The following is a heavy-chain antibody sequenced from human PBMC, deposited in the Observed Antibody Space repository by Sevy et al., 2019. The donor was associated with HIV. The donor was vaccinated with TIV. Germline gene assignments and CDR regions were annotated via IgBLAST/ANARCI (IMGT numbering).Heavy chain of an antibody. CDR3: AREVCSSTSCYGGEYNWFDP. Sequence: LRETLSLTCTVSGGSISSYYWSWIRQPPGKGLEWIGYIYYSGSTNYNPSLKSRVTISVDTSKNQFSLELSSVTAADTAVYYCAREVCSSTSCYGGEYNWFDPWGQGTLVTVSS. CDR2: IYYSGST. V-gene: IGHV4-59*01. CDR1: GGSISSYY. J-gene: IGHJ5*02. D-gene: IGHD2-2*01.